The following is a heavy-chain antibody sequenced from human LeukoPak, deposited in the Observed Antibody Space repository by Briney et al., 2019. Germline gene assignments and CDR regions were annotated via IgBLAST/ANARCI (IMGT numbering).Heavy chain of an antibody. CDR1: GGTFSSYA. CDR3: ASEALSRESRSYYMDV. J-gene: IGHJ6*03. V-gene: IGHV1-69*13. Sequence: SVKVSCKASGGTFSSYAISWVRQAPGQGLEWMGGIIPIFGTANYAQKFQGRVTITADESTSTAYMELSSLRSEDTAVYYCASEALSRESRSYYMDVWGKGTTVTISS. D-gene: IGHD6-6*01. CDR2: IIPIFGTA.